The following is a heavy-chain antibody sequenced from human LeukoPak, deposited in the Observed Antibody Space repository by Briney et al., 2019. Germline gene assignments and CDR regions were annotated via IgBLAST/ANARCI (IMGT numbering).Heavy chain of an antibody. CDR1: GYSFTAFY. J-gene: IGHJ4*02. V-gene: IGHV1-2*02. Sequence: ASVKVSCKASGYSFTAFYIHWVRQAPGQGLEWMGWIHPRSGDTRYAQKFQGRVTMARDTSISTVYMDLSSLGSDDTAVYYCARDGEYGTGSYYRGSFDYWGQGILVIVSS. D-gene: IGHD3-10*01. CDR3: ARDGEYGTGSYYRGSFDY. CDR2: IHPRSGDT.